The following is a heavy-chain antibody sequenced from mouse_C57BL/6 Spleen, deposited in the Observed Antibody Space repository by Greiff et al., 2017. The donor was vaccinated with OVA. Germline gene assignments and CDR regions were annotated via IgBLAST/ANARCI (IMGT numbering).Heavy chain of an antibody. J-gene: IGHJ4*01. CDR1: GYSITSGYD. CDR3: ARDGYYDYEGYYARDY. V-gene: IGHV3-1*01. CDR2: ISYSGST. Sequence: DVKLVESGPGMVKPSQSLSLTCTVTGYSITSGYDWHWIRHFPGNNLEWMGYISYSGSTNYNQSLKSRISITHDTSKNHFFLKLNSVTTEDTATYYCARDGYYDYEGYYARDYWGQGTSVTVSS. D-gene: IGHD2-4*01.